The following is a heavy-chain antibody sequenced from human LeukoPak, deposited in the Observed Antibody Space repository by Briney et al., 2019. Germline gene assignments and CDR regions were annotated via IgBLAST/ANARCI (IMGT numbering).Heavy chain of an antibody. D-gene: IGHD2-2*01. J-gene: IGHJ4*02. CDR1: GYTFIAYG. Sequence: ASVKVSCKASGYTFIAYGLSWVRQAPGQGLEWMGWISAYSDHTDYAQKFQDRVTITTDTSTGTAYMELTSLTSDDTAVYYCARARGPKYQLLYWGQGTLVTVSS. CDR2: ISAYSDHT. CDR3: ARARGPKYQLLY. V-gene: IGHV1-18*01.